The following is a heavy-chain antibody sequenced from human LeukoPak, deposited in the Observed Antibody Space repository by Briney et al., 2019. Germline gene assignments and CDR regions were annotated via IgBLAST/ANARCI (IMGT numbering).Heavy chain of an antibody. Sequence: PSETLSLTCAVSGGSISSGGYSWSWIRQPPGKGLEWIGYIYHSGSTYYNPSLKSRVTISVDRSKNQFSLKLSSVTAADTAVYYCARTCSSSWDEIDYWGQGTLVTVSS. D-gene: IGHD6-13*01. V-gene: IGHV4-30-2*01. CDR1: GGSISSGGYS. CDR2: IYHSGST. J-gene: IGHJ4*02. CDR3: ARTCSSSWDEIDY.